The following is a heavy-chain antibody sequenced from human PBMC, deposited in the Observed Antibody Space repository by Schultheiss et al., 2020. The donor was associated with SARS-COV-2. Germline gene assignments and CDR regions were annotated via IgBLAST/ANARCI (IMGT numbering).Heavy chain of an antibody. D-gene: IGHD2-2*01. CDR3: ASYGYCSSTTCYPSH. Sequence: GGSLRLSCAPSGFTFRSYGMHWVRQAPGKGLEWVANIWYDGSNKYYADSVKGRFSISRDNSKNTLYLQMSSLRVEDTAVYFCASYGYCSSTTCYPSHWGQGTPVTVSS. CDR1: GFTFRSYG. J-gene: IGHJ4*02. CDR2: IWYDGSNK. V-gene: IGHV3-33*01.